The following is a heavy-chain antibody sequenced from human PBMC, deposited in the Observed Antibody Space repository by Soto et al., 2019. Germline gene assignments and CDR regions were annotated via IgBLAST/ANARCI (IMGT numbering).Heavy chain of an antibody. Sequence: QVQLQESGPGLVKPSQTLSLTCTVSGGSISSGGLYWSWIRQHPGKGLEWIGYIFYSGSTYYNPSLKSRVSXSIESSXXQFSLKLSSVTAADTAVYYCVREEGGGYDHRWFDPWGQGTLVTVSS. CDR1: GGSISSGGLY. CDR3: VREEGGGYDHRWFDP. V-gene: IGHV4-31*03. J-gene: IGHJ5*02. CDR2: IFYSGST. D-gene: IGHD5-12*01.